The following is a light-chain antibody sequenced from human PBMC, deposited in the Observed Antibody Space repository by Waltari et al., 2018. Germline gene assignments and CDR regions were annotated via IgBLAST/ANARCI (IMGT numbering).Light chain of an antibody. J-gene: IGKJ4*01. CDR3: QQYNTLPVT. Sequence: IQMTQSPSTLSASVRDRVTLTCRASESVKNNLAWYQQKPGKAPKALIHKSSLLESGVPLRFSGSGYGTEFTLSISSLQPDDFATYYCQQYNTLPVTFGGGTTVEI. V-gene: IGKV1-5*03. CDR1: ESVKNN. CDR2: KSS.